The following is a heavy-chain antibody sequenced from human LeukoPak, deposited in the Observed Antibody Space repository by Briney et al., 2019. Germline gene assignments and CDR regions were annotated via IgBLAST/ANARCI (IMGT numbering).Heavy chain of an antibody. CDR1: GVTVSSNY. CDR2: IYSGGST. J-gene: IGHJ4*02. CDR3: ARGDYDYVWGSYRLNYFDY. Sequence: GGSLRLSCAASGVTVSSNYMSWVRQAPGKGLEWVSVIYSGGSTYYADSVKGRFTISRDNSKNTLYLQMNSLRAEDTAVYYCARGDYDYVWGSYRLNYFDYWGQGTLVTVSS. V-gene: IGHV3-53*01. D-gene: IGHD3-16*02.